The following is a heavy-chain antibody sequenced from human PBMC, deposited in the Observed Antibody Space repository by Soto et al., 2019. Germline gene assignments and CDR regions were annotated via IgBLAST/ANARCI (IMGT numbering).Heavy chain of an antibody. CDR1: AGSISTTNW. CDR2: IYHTGTT. J-gene: IGHJ6*02. CDR3: ATSSGSAYGLDV. V-gene: IGHV4-4*02. D-gene: IGHD3-10*01. Sequence: LSLTCAVSAGSISTTNWYVWVRQPPGMGLEWIGEIYHTGTTTYNPSLKSRVTMSVDTSKNQFSLRLSFVTAADTAVYYCATSSGSAYGLDVWGPGATVTVFS.